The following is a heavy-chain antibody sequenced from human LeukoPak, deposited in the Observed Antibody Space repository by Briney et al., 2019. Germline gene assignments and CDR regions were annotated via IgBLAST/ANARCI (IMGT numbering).Heavy chain of an antibody. CDR2: IYSGGST. Sequence: GGSLRLSCAASGFTVSSNYMSWVRQAPGKGLEWVSVIYSGGSTYYADSVKGRFTISRDNSKNTLYLQMNSLRAEDTAVYYCARDVTMVRGVIIRRVYYYGMDVWGQGTTVTVSS. D-gene: IGHD3-10*01. CDR3: ARDVTMVRGVIIRRVYYYGMDV. CDR1: GFTVSSNY. J-gene: IGHJ6*02. V-gene: IGHV3-53*01.